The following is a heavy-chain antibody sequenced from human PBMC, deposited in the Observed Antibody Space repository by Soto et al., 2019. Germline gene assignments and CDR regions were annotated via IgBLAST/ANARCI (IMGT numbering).Heavy chain of an antibody. CDR1: GGSHSGYY. D-gene: IGHD5-12*01. Sequence: QVQLQQWGAGLLKPSETLSLNCAVTGGSHSGYYWSWIRQPPGKGLEWIGEVKDGGHTNYSPSLRGRVTISSETSNTQFSLRLNSVTAADTGVYYCARGQEGVVATHWDQGSLVTVSS. CDR3: ARGQEGVVATH. V-gene: IGHV4-34*01. J-gene: IGHJ4*02. CDR2: VKDGGHT.